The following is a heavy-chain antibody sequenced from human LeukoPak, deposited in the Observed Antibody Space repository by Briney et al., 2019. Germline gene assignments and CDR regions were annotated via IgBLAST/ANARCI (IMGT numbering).Heavy chain of an antibody. Sequence: PSETLSLTCAVYGESLNSYYWSWVRQPPGEGPEWIGEIYESGTTEYNPSLKSRVTISMVPSKQQFSLSLSSVTAADTAVYYCARGLRSQAAAGTHWGQGTLVTVSS. CDR2: IYESGTT. J-gene: IGHJ1*01. V-gene: IGHV4-34*01. CDR1: GESLNSYY. D-gene: IGHD6-13*01. CDR3: ARGLRSQAAAGTH.